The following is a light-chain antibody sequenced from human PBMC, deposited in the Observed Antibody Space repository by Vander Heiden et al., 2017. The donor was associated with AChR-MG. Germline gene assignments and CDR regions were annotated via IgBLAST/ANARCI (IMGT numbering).Light chain of an antibody. V-gene: IGKV3-20*01. CDR2: GAS. J-gene: IGKJ1*01. Sequence: EIVLTQSPGTLSLSPGERATLSCRASQSVSSSYLAWYQQKPGQAPRLLIYGASSRATGIPDRFSGSGSGTDFTLTISRLEPEDFAVYYCQQEGTSPVTFGQRTKVEIK. CDR1: QSVSSSY. CDR3: QQEGTSPVT.